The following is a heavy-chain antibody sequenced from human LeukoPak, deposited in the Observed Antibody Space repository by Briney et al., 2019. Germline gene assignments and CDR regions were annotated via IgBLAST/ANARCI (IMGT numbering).Heavy chain of an antibody. V-gene: IGHV3-74*01. D-gene: IGHD4-23*01. CDR3: AKSPTVDAAFDI. CDR2: IYSDGSST. Sequence: GGSLRLSCAASGFTFSSYWMHWVRQAPGKGLVWVSRIYSDGSSTTYADSVKGRFTVSRDSSKNTLFLHMNSLRAEDTALYYCAKSPTVDAAFDIWGQGTMVTVSS. J-gene: IGHJ3*02. CDR1: GFTFSSYW.